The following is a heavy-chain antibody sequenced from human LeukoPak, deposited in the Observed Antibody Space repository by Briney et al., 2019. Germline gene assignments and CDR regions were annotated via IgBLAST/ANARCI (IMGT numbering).Heavy chain of an antibody. CDR2: ISSSGSTI. CDR3: ARDSGSGWQSDSFDY. D-gene: IGHD6-19*01. J-gene: IGHJ4*02. Sequence: GGSLRLSCAASGFTFSDYYMSWIRQAPGKGLEWASYISSSGSTIYYADSVKGRFTISRDNAKNSLYLQMNSLRAEDTAVYYCARDSGSGWQSDSFDYWGQGTLVTVSS. CDR1: GFTFSDYY. V-gene: IGHV3-11*01.